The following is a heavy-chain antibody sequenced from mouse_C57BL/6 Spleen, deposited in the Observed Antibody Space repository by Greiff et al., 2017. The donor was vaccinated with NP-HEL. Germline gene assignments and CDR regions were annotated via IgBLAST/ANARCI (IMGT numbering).Heavy chain of an antibody. D-gene: IGHD5-5*01. V-gene: IGHV5-2*01. CDR1: EYEFPSHD. J-gene: IGHJ4*01. CDR2: INSDGGST. CDR3: ARQLSTLGAMDY. Sequence: DVMLVESGGGLVQPGESLKLSCESNEYEFPSHDMSWVRKTPEKRLELVAAINSDGGSTYYPDTMERRFIISRDNTKKTLYLQMSSLRSEDTALYYCARQLSTLGAMDYWGQGTSVTVSS.